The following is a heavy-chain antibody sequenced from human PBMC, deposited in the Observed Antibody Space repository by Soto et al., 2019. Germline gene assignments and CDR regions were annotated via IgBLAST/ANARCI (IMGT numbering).Heavy chain of an antibody. J-gene: IGHJ4*01. CDR1: GGSFSSDNYY. D-gene: IGHD6-19*01. CDR3: VRTYSSGWYPSYYFDS. CDR2: LYYTGSF. V-gene: IGHV4-39*01. Sequence: SETLSLTCSVSGGSFSSDNYYWGWIRQPPGEGLEWLGSLYYTGSFHYNPSLKGRVAISVDTSKSRFSLRLTSVTAADTAVYYCVRTYSSGWYPSYYFDSWGHGTLVTVS.